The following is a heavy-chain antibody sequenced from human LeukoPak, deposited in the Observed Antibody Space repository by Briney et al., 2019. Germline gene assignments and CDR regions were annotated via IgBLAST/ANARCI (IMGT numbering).Heavy chain of an antibody. CDR2: ISSDSRTI. Sequence: GGSLRLSCAASGFTFSSYSMNWLRQAPGKGLEWLSYISSDSRTIYYADSVKGRFTISRDNAKNSLYLQMKSLRDEDTAVYYCARYGSGTSYITNYFDYWGQGTLVTVSS. CDR3: ARYGSGTSYITNYFDY. CDR1: GFTFSSYS. D-gene: IGHD3-10*01. V-gene: IGHV3-48*02. J-gene: IGHJ4*02.